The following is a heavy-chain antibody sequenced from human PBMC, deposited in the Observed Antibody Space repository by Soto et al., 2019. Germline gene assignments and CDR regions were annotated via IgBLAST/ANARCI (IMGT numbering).Heavy chain of an antibody. V-gene: IGHV3-74*03. CDR1: GFTFSHYW. Sequence: GGSLRLSCAVSGFTFSHYWMHWVRQAPGGGLEWVSGINGDGRTTTYAESVKGRFTISRENAKNTMSLQMTSLRDADTAVYFCARAPHYGGNSGPEDSWGQGTLVTVSS. CDR2: INGDGRTT. J-gene: IGHJ4*02. D-gene: IGHD2-21*02. CDR3: ARAPHYGGNSGPEDS.